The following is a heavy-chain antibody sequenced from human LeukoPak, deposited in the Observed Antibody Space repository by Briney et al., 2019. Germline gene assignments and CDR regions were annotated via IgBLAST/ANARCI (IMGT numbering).Heavy chain of an antibody. D-gene: IGHD3-10*01. CDR1: GFTFDNNA. CDR3: AKGASGGYYNPFDY. Sequence: GGSLRLSCAASGFTFDNNAMHWVRQAPGKGLEWVSGISWNRGSIDYADSVKGRFTISRDNAKKSLYLQMNSLRAEDTALYYCAKGASGGYYNPFDYWGQGALVTVSS. J-gene: IGHJ4*02. CDR2: ISWNRGSI. V-gene: IGHV3-9*01.